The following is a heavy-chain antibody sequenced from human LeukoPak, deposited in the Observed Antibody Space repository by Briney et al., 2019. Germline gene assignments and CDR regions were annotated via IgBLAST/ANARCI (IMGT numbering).Heavy chain of an antibody. CDR2: IKQDGSEK. V-gene: IGHV3-7*01. Sequence: GGSLRLSCAASGFTFSSYWMSWVRQAPGKGLEGGANIKQDGSEKYYVDSVKGRFTISRDNAKNSLYLQMNSLRAEDTAVYYCASIIAAAGSMYWGQGTLVTVSS. D-gene: IGHD6-13*01. J-gene: IGHJ4*02. CDR3: ASIIAAAGSMY. CDR1: GFTFSSYW.